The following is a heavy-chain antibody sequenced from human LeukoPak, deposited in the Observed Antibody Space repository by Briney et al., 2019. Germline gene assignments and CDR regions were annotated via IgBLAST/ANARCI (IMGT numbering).Heavy chain of an antibody. J-gene: IGHJ4*02. CDR1: GGSISSSSYY. V-gene: IGHV4-39*01. CDR3: ARGGELIDY. CDR2: IYYSGST. Sequence: SETLSLTXTVSGGSISSSSYYWGWIRQPPGKGLEWIGSIYYSGSTYYNPSLKSRVTISVDTSKNQFSLKLSSVTAADTAVYYCARGGELIDYWGQGTLVTVSS. D-gene: IGHD3-10*01.